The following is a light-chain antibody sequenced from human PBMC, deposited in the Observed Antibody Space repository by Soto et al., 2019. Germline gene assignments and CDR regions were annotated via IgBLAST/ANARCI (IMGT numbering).Light chain of an antibody. J-gene: IGKJ1*01. CDR1: QTISSW. Sequence: DIQMTQSPSTLSGSVGDRVTITCRASQTISSWLAWYQQEPGKAPKLLIYKASTLHSGVPSRFSGSGSGKEFTLTISRLQPDDFATYYCQHYTSYSEAFGQGTQV. CDR2: KAS. CDR3: QHYTSYSEA. V-gene: IGKV1-5*03.